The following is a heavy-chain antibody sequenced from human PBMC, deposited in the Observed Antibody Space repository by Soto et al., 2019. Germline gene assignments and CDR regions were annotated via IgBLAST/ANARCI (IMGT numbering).Heavy chain of an antibody. D-gene: IGHD2-15*01. Sequence: SETLSLTCSVSGDSISNLDYFWAWIRQAPGQALEYIGYIYKIATTYYNPSFESRVAISVDTSKSQFSLNVTSVTAADTAVYFCGRGRYCLTGSCFQNWFDSWGQGALVTVSS. CDR1: GDSISNLDYF. CDR2: IYKIATT. CDR3: GRGRYCLTGSCFQNWFDS. V-gene: IGHV4-30-4*01. J-gene: IGHJ5*01.